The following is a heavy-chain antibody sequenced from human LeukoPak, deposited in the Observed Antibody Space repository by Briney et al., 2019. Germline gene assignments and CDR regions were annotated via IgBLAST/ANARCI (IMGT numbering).Heavy chain of an antibody. CDR2: IKQDGSEK. Sequence: PGGSLRLSCAASGFTFSSYWMSWVRQAPGKGLEWVANIKQDGSEKYYVDSVKGRFTISRDNAKNSLYLQMNSLRAEDTAVYYCARDGGWGVDTAMVTDPIYDYWGQGTLVTVSS. CDR3: ARDGGWGVDTAMVTDPIYDY. J-gene: IGHJ4*02. CDR1: GFTFSSYW. D-gene: IGHD5-18*01. V-gene: IGHV3-7*01.